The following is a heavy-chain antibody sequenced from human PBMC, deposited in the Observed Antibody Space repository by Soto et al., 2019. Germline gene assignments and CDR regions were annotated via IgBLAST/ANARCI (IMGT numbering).Heavy chain of an antibody. J-gene: IGHJ4*02. D-gene: IGHD3-3*01. CDR2: ISGSGGST. CDR3: AKPIRGYDFWSGYYLFDY. CDR1: GFTFSSYA. V-gene: IGHV3-23*01. Sequence: GGSLRLSCAASGFTFSSYAMSWVRQAPGKGLEWVSAISGSGGSTYYADSVKGRFTISRDNSKNTLYLQMNSLRAEDTAVYYCAKPIRGYDFWSGYYLFDYWGQGTLVTVSS.